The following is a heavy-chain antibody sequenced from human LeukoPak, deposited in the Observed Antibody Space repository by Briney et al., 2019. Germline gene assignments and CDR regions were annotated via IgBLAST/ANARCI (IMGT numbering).Heavy chain of an antibody. CDR3: ARTYYYDTSGYFPIGY. CDR2: IYPGDSDT. J-gene: IGHJ4*02. Sequence: GESLKISCKGSGYSFTSYWIGWMRQMPGKGLEWMGVIYPGDSDTRYSPSFQGQVTISADKSISTAYLQWSSLKASDTAMYYCARTYYYDTSGYFPIGYWGQGTLVTISS. D-gene: IGHD3-22*01. V-gene: IGHV5-51*01. CDR1: GYSFTSYW.